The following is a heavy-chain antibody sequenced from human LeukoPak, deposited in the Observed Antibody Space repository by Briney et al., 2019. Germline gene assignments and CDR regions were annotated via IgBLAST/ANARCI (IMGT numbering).Heavy chain of an antibody. CDR1: GYTFTSYG. CDR2: ISAYNGNT. V-gene: IGHV1-18*01. Sequence: ASVKVSCKASGYTFTSYGISWVRQAPGQGLEWMGWISAYNGNTNYAQKLQGRVTMTTDTSTSTAYMELRSLRSDDTAVYYCARQTMIVVVTEYYNYGMDVWGQGTMVTVSS. J-gene: IGHJ6*02. CDR3: ARQTMIVVVTEYYNYGMDV. D-gene: IGHD3-22*01.